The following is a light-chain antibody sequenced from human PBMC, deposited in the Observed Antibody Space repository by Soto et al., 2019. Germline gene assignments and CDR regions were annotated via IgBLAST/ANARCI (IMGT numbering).Light chain of an antibody. V-gene: IGKV1-33*01. CDR1: HDIGNY. CDR2: YAS. CDR3: QQYNSYWT. J-gene: IGKJ1*01. Sequence: DIQMTQSPSSLSASVGDRVTISCLASHDIGNYLNWYQQKPGKAPKLLIYYASNLETGVSSRFSGSGSGTEFTLTISSLQPDDFATYYCQQYNSYWTFGQGTKVDI.